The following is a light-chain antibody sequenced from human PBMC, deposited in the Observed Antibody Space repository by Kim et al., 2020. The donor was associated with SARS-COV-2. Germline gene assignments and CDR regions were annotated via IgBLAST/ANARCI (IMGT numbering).Light chain of an antibody. Sequence: IACTGTVIEVGIYNLVSWHQQHPGKSPKLMIYEVSKRPSGVSNRFSGSKSGNTASLTISGLQAEDEADYYCCSYAGSSTLFGGGTQLTVL. J-gene: IGLJ2*01. CDR2: EVS. V-gene: IGLV2-23*02. CDR1: VIEVGIYNL. CDR3: CSYAGSSTL.